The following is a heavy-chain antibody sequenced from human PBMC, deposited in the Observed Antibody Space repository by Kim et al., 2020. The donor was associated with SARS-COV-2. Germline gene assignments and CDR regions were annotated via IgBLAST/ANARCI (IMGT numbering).Heavy chain of an antibody. Sequence: ASVKVSCKASGYTFTSYGISWVRQAPGQGLERMGWTSTYTENTNYAQKLRGRVTMTTDISTSTAYVELRSLRSDDTAVDYRARDHFPYDSSSGSAFDIWGQGTMVTVSS. J-gene: IGHJ3*02. D-gene: IGHD3-22*01. CDR1: GYTFTSYG. V-gene: IGHV1-18*04. CDR2: TSTYTENT. CDR3: ARDHFPYDSSSGSAFDI.